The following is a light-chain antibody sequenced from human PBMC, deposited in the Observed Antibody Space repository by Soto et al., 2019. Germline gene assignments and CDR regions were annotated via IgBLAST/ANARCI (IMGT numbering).Light chain of an antibody. CDR3: QQYDNWPPYT. V-gene: IGKV3-15*01. CDR2: GVS. J-gene: IGKJ2*01. CDR1: QRITGN. Sequence: EVVMTQSPATLSVSPGGRATLSCRVSQRITGNVAWYQQKPGQAPTLLIYGVSTRATGVPARFRGSGSGTEFSLTISSLQSEDSAVYYCQQYDNWPPYTFGQGTKLEIK.